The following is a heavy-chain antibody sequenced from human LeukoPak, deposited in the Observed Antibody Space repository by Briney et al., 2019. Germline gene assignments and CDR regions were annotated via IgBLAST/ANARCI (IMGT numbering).Heavy chain of an antibody. J-gene: IGHJ5*02. CDR1: GGSISSSSYY. V-gene: IGHV4-39*01. CDR3: ARHPLWFGVAGWFDP. Sequence: SETLSLTCTVSGGSISSSSYYWGWIRQPPGKGLEWIGSIYYSGSTYYNPSLKSRVTISVDTSKNQFSLKLSSVTAADTAVYYCARHPLWFGVAGWFDPWGQGTLVTVSS. D-gene: IGHD3-10*01. CDR2: IYYSGST.